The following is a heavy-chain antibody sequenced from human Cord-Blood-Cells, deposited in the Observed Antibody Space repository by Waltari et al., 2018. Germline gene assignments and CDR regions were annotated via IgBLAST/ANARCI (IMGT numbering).Heavy chain of an antibody. CDR2: CGPEDGET. J-gene: IGHJ3*02. D-gene: IGHD2-21*02. Sequence: QVQLVQSGAEVKKPGASVKVSCKVSGYTLTELSMHWVRQAPGKGLEWMGGCGPEDGETNYAQKFQGRITMTEDTSTDTANMELGSLRSEDTAVYYCATGLVRYCGGDCYSAFDIWGQGTMVTVSS. V-gene: IGHV1-24*01. CDR1: GYTLTELS. CDR3: ATGLVRYCGGDCYSAFDI.